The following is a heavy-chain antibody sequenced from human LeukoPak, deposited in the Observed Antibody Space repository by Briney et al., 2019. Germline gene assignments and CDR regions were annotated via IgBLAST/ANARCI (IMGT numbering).Heavy chain of an antibody. D-gene: IGHD5-12*01. Sequence: GSSVKVSCKASGGTFSSYDISWVRQAPGQELEWMGGIIPIFGTANYAQKFQGRVTITADESTSTAYMELSSLRSEDTAVYYCARGHDIVATAYFDYWGQGTLVTVSS. CDR2: IIPIFGTA. CDR3: ARGHDIVATAYFDY. J-gene: IGHJ4*02. V-gene: IGHV1-69*01. CDR1: GGTFSSYD.